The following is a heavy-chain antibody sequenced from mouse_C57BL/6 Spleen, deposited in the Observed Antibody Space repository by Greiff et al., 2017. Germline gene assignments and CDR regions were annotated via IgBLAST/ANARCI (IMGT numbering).Heavy chain of an antibody. J-gene: IGHJ4*01. CDR3: AELRDYAMDY. CDR1: GYTFTSYW. Sequence: QVQLQQPGAELVRPGTSVKLSCKASGYTFTSYWMHWVKQRPGQGLEWIGVIDPSDSYTNYNQKFKGKATLTVDTSSSTAYMQLSSLTSEDSAVYYCAELRDYAMDYWGQGTSVTVSS. CDR2: IDPSDSYT. D-gene: IGHD1-1*01. V-gene: IGHV1-59*01.